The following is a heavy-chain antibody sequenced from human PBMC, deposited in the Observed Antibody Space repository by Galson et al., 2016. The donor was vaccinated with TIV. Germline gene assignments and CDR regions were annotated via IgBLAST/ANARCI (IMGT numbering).Heavy chain of an antibody. D-gene: IGHD1-14*01. Sequence: PRLSCATSGFTFSSYGMHWVRQAPGKGLEWVAFIRYDESKEYYADSVKGRFTIPRDNSKNTLYLQMNSLRPEDTAVYYCAKKTTGGNFDYWGQGTLVTVSS. CDR3: AKKTTGGNFDY. V-gene: IGHV3-30*02. CDR1: GFTFSSYG. J-gene: IGHJ4*02. CDR2: IRYDESKE.